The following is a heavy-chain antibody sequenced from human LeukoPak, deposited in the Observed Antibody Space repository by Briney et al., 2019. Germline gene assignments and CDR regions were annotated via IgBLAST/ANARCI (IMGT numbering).Heavy chain of an antibody. D-gene: IGHD5-18*01. J-gene: IGHJ3*02. CDR1: GYTFTGYY. CDR2: INPNSGGT. V-gene: IGHV1-2*02. CDR3: ARDPGRYSYGPTIGNAFDI. Sequence: ASVKVSCKASGYTFTGYYMHWVRQAPGQGLEWMGWINPNSGGTNYAQKFQGRVTMTRDTSISTAYMELSRLRSDDTAVYYCARDPGRYSYGPTIGNAFDIWGQGTMVTVSS.